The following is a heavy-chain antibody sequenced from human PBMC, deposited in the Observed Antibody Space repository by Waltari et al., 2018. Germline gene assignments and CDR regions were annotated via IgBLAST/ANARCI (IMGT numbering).Heavy chain of an antibody. Sequence: QVTLRESGPALVKPTQTLTLTCTFSGFSLSTSGMCVSWIRQPPGKALEWLARIDWDDDKYYSTSLKTRLTISKDTSKNQVVLTMTNMDPVDTATYYCARSQPLIAVADHRYYYYGMDVWGQGTTVTVSS. V-gene: IGHV2-70*15. D-gene: IGHD6-19*01. CDR3: ARSQPLIAVADHRYYYYGMDV. J-gene: IGHJ6*02. CDR2: IDWDDDK. CDR1: GFSLSTSGMC.